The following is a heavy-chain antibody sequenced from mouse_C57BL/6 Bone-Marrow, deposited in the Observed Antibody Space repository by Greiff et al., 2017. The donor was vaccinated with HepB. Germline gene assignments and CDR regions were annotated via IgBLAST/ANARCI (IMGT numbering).Heavy chain of an antibody. Sequence: VQLQQSGAALVRPGTSVKMSCTASGYTFTNYWLGWAKQRPGHGLERIGDIYPGFGYTNYNEKFKGKATLTANKSSSTAYMQFSSLTSDDSDIYYFAIIRHCFDHWGQGTTRPGPS. CDR1: GYTFTNYW. V-gene: IGHV1-63*01. CDR2: IYPGFGYT. J-gene: IGHJ2*01. CDR3: AIIRHCFDH.